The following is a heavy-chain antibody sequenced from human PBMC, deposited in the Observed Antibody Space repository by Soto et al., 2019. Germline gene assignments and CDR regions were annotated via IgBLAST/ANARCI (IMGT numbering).Heavy chain of an antibody. CDR3: AKAFGVAGYYFDY. J-gene: IGHJ4*02. V-gene: IGHV3-30*18. Sequence: QVQLVESGGGVVQPGRSLRLSCAASGFTFSSYGMHWVRQAPGKGLEWVAVISYDGSNKYYADSVKGRFTISRDNSKNTLYLQMNSLRAEDTAVYYCAKAFGVAGYYFDYWGLGTLVTVSS. CDR2: ISYDGSNK. CDR1: GFTFSSYG. D-gene: IGHD6-19*01.